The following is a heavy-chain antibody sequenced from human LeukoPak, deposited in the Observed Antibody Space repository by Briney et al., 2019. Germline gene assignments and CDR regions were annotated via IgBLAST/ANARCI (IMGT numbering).Heavy chain of an antibody. CDR3: ASSVVVPAADLYYYYYMDV. V-gene: IGHV1-18*01. D-gene: IGHD2-2*01. J-gene: IGHJ6*03. Sequence: ASVKVSCKASGYTFTSYDINWVRQATGQGLEWMGWISAYNGNTNYAQKLQGRVTMTTDTSTSTAYMELRSLRSDDTAVYYCASSVVVPAADLYYYYYMDVWGKGTTVTVSS. CDR1: GYTFTSYD. CDR2: ISAYNGNT.